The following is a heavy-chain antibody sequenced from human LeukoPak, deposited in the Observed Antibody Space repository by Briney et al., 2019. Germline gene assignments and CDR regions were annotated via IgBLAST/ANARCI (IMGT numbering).Heavy chain of an antibody. V-gene: IGHV4-39*01. CDR1: GGPISSSSYY. Sequence: SETLSLTCTVSGGPISSSSYYWGWIRQPPGKGLEWIGSIYYSGSTYYNPSLKSRVTISVDTSKNQFSLKLSSVTAADTAVYYCARRGDTYYYDSSLMDVWGKGTTVTVSS. J-gene: IGHJ6*04. CDR3: ARRGDTYYYDSSLMDV. D-gene: IGHD3-22*01. CDR2: IYYSGST.